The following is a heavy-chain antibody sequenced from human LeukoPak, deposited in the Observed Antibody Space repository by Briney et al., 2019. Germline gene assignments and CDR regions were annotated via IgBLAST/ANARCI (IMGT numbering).Heavy chain of an antibody. J-gene: IGHJ6*03. CDR3: ARDDRHCGYHYYYYMDV. D-gene: IGHD2-21*01. CDR2: IYHSGST. CDR1: GGSISSSNW. Sequence: PSETLSLTCSVSGGSISSSNWWSWVRQPSGQGLEWIGEIYHSGSTNYNPSLKSRVTISVDKTKNQFSLKLSSVTAADTAVYHCARDDRHCGYHYYYYMDVWGKGTTVTVSS. V-gene: IGHV4-4*02.